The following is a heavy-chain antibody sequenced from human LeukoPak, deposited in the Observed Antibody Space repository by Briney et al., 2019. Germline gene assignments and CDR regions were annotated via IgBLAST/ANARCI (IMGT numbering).Heavy chain of an antibody. J-gene: IGHJ4*02. CDR3: ARTRIAAAGFSPHFDY. CDR1: GFTFSSYA. V-gene: IGHV3-9*01. D-gene: IGHD6-13*01. Sequence: GGSLRLSCAASGFTFSSYAMSWVRQAPGKGLEWVSGISWNSGSIGYADSVKGRFTISRDNAKNSLYLQMNSLRAEDTALYYCARTRIAAAGFSPHFDYWGQGTLVTVSS. CDR2: ISWNSGSI.